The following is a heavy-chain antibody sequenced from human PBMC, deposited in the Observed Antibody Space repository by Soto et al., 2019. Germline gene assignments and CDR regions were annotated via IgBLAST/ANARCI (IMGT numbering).Heavy chain of an antibody. CDR3: ARSGLYYYGSGSYSLDYYGMDV. CDR2: IIPIFGTA. D-gene: IGHD3-10*01. Sequence: QVQLVQSGAEMKKPGSAVKVSCKASGGTFSSYAISWVRQAPGQGLEWMGGIIPIFGTANYAQKFQGRVTITADESTSTAYMELSSLRSEDTAVYYCARSGLYYYGSGSYSLDYYGMDVWGQGTTVTVSS. J-gene: IGHJ6*02. V-gene: IGHV1-69*01. CDR1: GGTFSSYA.